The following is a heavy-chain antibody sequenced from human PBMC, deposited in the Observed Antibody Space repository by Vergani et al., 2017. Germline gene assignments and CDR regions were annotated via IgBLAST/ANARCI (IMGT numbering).Heavy chain of an antibody. Sequence: QLQLQESGPGLVKPSETLSLTCTVSGGSISSSSYYWGWIRQPPGKGLEWIGSIYYSGSTYYNPSLKSRVTISVDTSKNQFSLKLSSVTAADTAVYYCARNGGGGGCSGYDCPIDYWGQGTLVTVSS. J-gene: IGHJ4*02. D-gene: IGHD5-12*01. V-gene: IGHV4-39*01. CDR2: IYYSGST. CDR1: GGSISSSSYY. CDR3: ARNGGGGGCSGYDCPIDY.